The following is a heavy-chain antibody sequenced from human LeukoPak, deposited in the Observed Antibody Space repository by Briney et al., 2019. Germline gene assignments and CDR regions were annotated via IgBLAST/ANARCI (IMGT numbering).Heavy chain of an antibody. D-gene: IGHD3-16*01. CDR1: GFTFSSYG. V-gene: IGHV3-30*03. Sequence: GGSLRLSCAASGFTFSSYGMHWVRQAPGKGLEWVAVISYDGSNKYYADSVKGRFTISRDNSKNTLYLQMDSLRVEDTAVYYCARDPPSRGTRYFDYWGQGILVTVSS. J-gene: IGHJ4*02. CDR3: ARDPPSRGTRYFDY. CDR2: ISYDGSNK.